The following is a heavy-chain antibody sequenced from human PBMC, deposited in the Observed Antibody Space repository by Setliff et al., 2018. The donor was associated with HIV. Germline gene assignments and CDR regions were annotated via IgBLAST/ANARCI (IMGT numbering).Heavy chain of an antibody. CDR2: ISGDNSNR. Sequence: ASVKVSSKASGYAFSESGIHWMRQAPGQRLEWMGWISGDNSNRKYSEKLQGRVTITAETSATTSYMELSGLRSADTGIYYCARGGLTAPTGYWGRGTLVTVSS. CDR1: GYAFSESG. J-gene: IGHJ4*02. D-gene: IGHD3-9*01. V-gene: IGHV1-3*01. CDR3: ARGGLTAPTGY.